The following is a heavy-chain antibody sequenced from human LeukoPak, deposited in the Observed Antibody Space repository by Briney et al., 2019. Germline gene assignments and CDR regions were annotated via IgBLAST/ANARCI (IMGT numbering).Heavy chain of an antibody. J-gene: IGHJ6*02. D-gene: IGHD3-10*01. CDR2: IYTSGST. V-gene: IGHV4-4*07. Sequence: SETLSLTCTVSGGSISSYYWSWIRQPAGKGLEWIGRIYTSGSTNYNPSLKSRVTMSVDTSKNQFSLKLSSVTAADTAVYYCARAITMVRGVTIDLGMDVWGQGTMVTVSS. CDR3: ARAITMVRGVTIDLGMDV. CDR1: GGSISSYY.